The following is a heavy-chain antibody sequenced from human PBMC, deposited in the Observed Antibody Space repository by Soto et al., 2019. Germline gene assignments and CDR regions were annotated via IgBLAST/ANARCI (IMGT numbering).Heavy chain of an antibody. Sequence: QVQLVQSGAEVKKPGSSVTVSCKTSGVSFNNNGIGWVRQAPGHGLEWMGGVSNPFRTSNYARKFQGRISITADASTGTVNMELSSLTSEDTAQYYCARVLYYGSGSYSPYGMDVWGQGTTVTVSS. CDR2: VSNPFRTS. CDR3: ARVLYYGSGSYSPYGMDV. V-gene: IGHV1-69*01. CDR1: GVSFNNNG. D-gene: IGHD3-10*01. J-gene: IGHJ6*02.